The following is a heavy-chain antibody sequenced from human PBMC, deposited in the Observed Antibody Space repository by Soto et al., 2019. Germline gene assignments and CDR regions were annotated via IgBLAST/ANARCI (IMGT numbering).Heavy chain of an antibody. Sequence: EVQLVESGGGLVQPGGSLRLSCAASGLSVGDNYMKWVRQAPGKGLEWVSLIYSGGSTFYADSGKGRFTISRDNSKNTLFLQMNNLRVDDTAVYYCARDRGYRWGQGTMVTVSA. CDR1: GLSVGDNY. J-gene: IGHJ3*01. D-gene: IGHD5-12*01. V-gene: IGHV3-66*01. CDR2: IYSGGST. CDR3: ARDRGYR.